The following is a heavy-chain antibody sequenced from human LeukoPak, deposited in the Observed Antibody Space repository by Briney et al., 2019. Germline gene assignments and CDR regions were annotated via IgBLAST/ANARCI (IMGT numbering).Heavy chain of an antibody. V-gene: IGHV4-4*07. D-gene: IGHD3-22*01. CDR1: GGSISSYY. J-gene: IGHJ3*02. CDR3: ARDGSQPSYYYDSSGYQPSDAFDI. Sequence: PSETLSLTCTVSGGSISSYYWSWIRQPAGKGLEWIGRIHTSGSTNYNPSLKSRVTMSVDTSKNQFSLKLSSVTAADTAVYYCARDGSQPSYYYDSSGYQPSDAFDIWGQGTMVTVSS. CDR2: IHTSGST.